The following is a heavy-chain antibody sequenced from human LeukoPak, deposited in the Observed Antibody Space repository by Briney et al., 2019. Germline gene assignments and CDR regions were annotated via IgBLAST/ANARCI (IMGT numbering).Heavy chain of an antibody. D-gene: IGHD6-13*01. CDR3: ASFIAAAGTSRRAYDTFDI. CDR1: GYTFTGYY. V-gene: IGHV1-2*02. CDR2: INPNSGGT. J-gene: IGHJ3*02. Sequence: SVKVSCKASGYTFTGYYMHWVRQAPGQGLEWMGWINPNSGGTNYAQKFQGRVTMTRDTSISTAYMELSSLRSEDTAVYYCASFIAAAGTSRRAYDTFDIWGQGTMVTVSS.